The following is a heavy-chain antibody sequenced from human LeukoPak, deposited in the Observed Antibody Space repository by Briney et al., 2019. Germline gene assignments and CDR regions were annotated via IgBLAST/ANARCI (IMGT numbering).Heavy chain of an antibody. J-gene: IGHJ3*01. V-gene: IGHV4-38-2*02. D-gene: IGHD5-12*01. Sequence: SETLSLTCTVSVSNYFTNYYYWGWIRQPPGKGLEWIASIRHNGHTYYNASLRSQVTISIDMSKKQFSLQFNSLTAADTAVYYCARQVATKGEWAFDVWGQGTMVTVSS. CDR2: IRHNGHT. CDR3: ARQVATKGEWAFDV. CDR1: VSNYFTNYYY.